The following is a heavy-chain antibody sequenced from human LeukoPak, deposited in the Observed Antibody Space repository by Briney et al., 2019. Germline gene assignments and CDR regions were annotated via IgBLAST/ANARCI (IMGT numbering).Heavy chain of an antibody. CDR2: IYRSGST. CDR3: VREANTDGYSYGYEYYDY. V-gene: IGHV4-59*01. D-gene: IGHD5-18*01. J-gene: IGHJ4*02. CDR1: GGSISNYY. Sequence: SETLSLTCTVSGGSISNYYWNWIRQPPGKGLEWIGYIYRSGSTTYNPSLKSRVTISVDTSKRQFSLSLRSVTAADTAVYYCVREANTDGYSYGYEYYDYWGQGTLVTVSS.